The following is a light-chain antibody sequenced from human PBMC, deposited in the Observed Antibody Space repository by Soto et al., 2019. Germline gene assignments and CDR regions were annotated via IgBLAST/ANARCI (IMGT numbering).Light chain of an antibody. CDR3: AAWDDSLNGTV. Sequence: QSMLTQPPSTSVTPGQTVNISCSGSNSNIGLNTVNWYQQLPGTAPKLLIYNNTQRPAGVPDRFSGSKSGTSASLAISGLQSDNEADYYCAAWDDSLNGTVFGAGTKVTXL. CDR2: NNT. CDR1: NSNIGLNT. J-gene: IGLJ1*01. V-gene: IGLV1-44*01.